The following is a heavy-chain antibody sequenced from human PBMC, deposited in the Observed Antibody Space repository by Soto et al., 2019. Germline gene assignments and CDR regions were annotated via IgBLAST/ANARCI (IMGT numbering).Heavy chain of an antibody. Sequence: QLQLQESGPGLVKPSETLSLTCTVSGGSISSSSYYWGWIRQPPGKGLEWIGSIYYSGSTYYNPSLKSRVTISVDTSKNQFSLKLSSVPAADTAVYYCASGYCSGGSCYFDYWGQGTLVTVSS. V-gene: IGHV4-39*01. CDR1: GGSISSSSYY. CDR2: IYYSGST. D-gene: IGHD2-15*01. CDR3: ASGYCSGGSCYFDY. J-gene: IGHJ4*02.